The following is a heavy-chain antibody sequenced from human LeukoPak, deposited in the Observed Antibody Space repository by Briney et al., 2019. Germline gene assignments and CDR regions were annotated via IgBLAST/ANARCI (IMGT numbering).Heavy chain of an antibody. CDR1: GYTFTGYC. CDR2: INPNSGGT. Sequence: ASVKVSCKAAGYTFTGYCMHCERQAPGQGLEWMGWINPNSGGTNYAQKFQGRVTMTRDTSISTAYMELSSLRSEDTAVYYCARKLGLELKNWFDPWGQGTLVTVSS. V-gene: IGHV1-2*02. CDR3: ARKLGLELKNWFDP. J-gene: IGHJ5*02. D-gene: IGHD1-1*01.